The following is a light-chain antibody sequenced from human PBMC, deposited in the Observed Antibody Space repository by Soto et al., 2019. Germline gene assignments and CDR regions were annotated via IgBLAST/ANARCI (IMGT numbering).Light chain of an antibody. CDR3: QQYGSSSWT. J-gene: IGKJ1*01. V-gene: IGKV3-20*01. CDR1: QSVGSSY. Sequence: EIVLTQSPGTLSLSPGERATLSCRASQSVGSSYLAWYLQKPGQAPRLLIYGASSRATGIPDRFSGSGSGTDFTLTISRLEPEDFAVYYCQQYGSSSWTFGQGTKVDIK. CDR2: GAS.